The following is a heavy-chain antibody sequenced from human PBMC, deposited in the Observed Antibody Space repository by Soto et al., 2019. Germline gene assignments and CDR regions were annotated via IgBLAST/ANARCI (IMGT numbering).Heavy chain of an antibody. CDR2: VSYDGTNT. CDR1: GFTLTDYA. CDR3: ARETGGTTSYYDFWSGNLYGMDV. V-gene: IGHV3-30-3*01. J-gene: IGHJ6*02. D-gene: IGHD3-3*01. Sequence: GGSLRLSCAASGFTLTDYAIHWVRQPPGKRLEWVALVSYDGTNTYYADSVKGRFTISRGTSQNTLYLQMNSLRAEDTAVYYCARETGGTTSYYDFWSGNLYGMDVWGQGTTVTVSS.